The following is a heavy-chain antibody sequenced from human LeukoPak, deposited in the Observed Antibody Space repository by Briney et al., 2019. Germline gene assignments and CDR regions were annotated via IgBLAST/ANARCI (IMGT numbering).Heavy chain of an antibody. J-gene: IGHJ4*02. Sequence: PGRSLRLSCAASGFTFSSYGMHWVRQAPGKGLEWVAVISYDGSNKYYADSVKGRFTISRDNSKNTLYLQMNSLRAEDTAVYYCAKDWYGSGSYDYWGRGTLVTVSS. D-gene: IGHD3-10*01. CDR3: AKDWYGSGSYDY. V-gene: IGHV3-30*18. CDR2: ISYDGSNK. CDR1: GFTFSSYG.